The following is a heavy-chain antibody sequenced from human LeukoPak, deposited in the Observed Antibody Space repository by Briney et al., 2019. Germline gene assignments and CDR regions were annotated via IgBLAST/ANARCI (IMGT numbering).Heavy chain of an antibody. CDR2: IRSKAYGGTT. CDR1: GFTFGDYA. V-gene: IGHV3-49*04. D-gene: IGHD3-3*01. J-gene: IGHJ3*02. CDR3: TRGGYYTERQPDAFDI. Sequence: PGGSLRLSCTASGFTFGDYAMSWVRQAPGKGLEWVGFIRSKAYGGTTEYAASVKGRFTISRDDSKSIAYLQMNSLKTEDTAVYYCTRGGYYTERQPDAFDIWGQGTMVTVSS.